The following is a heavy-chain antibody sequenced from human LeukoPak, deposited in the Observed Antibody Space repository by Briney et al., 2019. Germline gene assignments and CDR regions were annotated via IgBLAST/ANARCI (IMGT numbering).Heavy chain of an antibody. CDR1: GFIVSSNY. CDR2: ITSSSSYI. V-gene: IGHV3-21*01. D-gene: IGHD6-6*01. CDR3: ARSYSSSRGTFDY. Sequence: GGSLRLSCAVSGFIVSSNYMTWVRQAPGRGLERVSSITSSSSYIYYADSVKGRFTISRDNAKNSLYLQMNSLRAEDTAVYYCARSYSSSRGTFDYWGQGTLVTVSS. J-gene: IGHJ4*02.